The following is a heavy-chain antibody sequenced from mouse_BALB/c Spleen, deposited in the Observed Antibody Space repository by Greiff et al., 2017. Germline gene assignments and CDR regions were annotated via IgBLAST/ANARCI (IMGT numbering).Heavy chain of an antibody. Sequence: EVQGVESGGGLVQPGGSMKLSCVASGFTFSNYWMNWVRQSPEKGLEWVAEIRLKSNNYATHYAESVKGRFTISRDDSKSSVYLQMNNLRAEDTGIYYCTRPSTMITTNAMDYWGQGTSVTVSS. CDR1: GFTFSNYW. CDR3: TRPSTMITTNAMDY. V-gene: IGHV6-6*02. J-gene: IGHJ4*01. D-gene: IGHD2-4*01. CDR2: IRLKSNNYAT.